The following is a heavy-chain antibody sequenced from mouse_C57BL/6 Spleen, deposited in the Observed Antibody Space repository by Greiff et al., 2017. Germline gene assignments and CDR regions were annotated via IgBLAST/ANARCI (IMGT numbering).Heavy chain of an antibody. Sequence: ESGPGLVKPSQSLSLTCSVTGYSITSGYYWNWIRQFPGNKLEWMGYISYDGSNNYNPSLKNRISITRDTSKNQFFLKLNSVTTEDTATYYCAIITTVVEYFDYWGQGTTLTVSS. CDR1: GYSITSGYY. CDR2: ISYDGSN. V-gene: IGHV3-6*01. D-gene: IGHD1-1*01. CDR3: AIITTVVEYFDY. J-gene: IGHJ2*01.